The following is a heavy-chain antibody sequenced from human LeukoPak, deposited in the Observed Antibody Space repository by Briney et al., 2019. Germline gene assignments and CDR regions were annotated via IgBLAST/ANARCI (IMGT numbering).Heavy chain of an antibody. V-gene: IGHV3-53*01. J-gene: IGHJ3*01. Sequence: GGSLRLSCAASGFTVNSYYMSWVRQAPGKGLERVSVIYSGGSTIYADSVKGRFTISRDNAKNTLYLQMNSLRAEDAAVYYCARGQYASGAFDFWGQGTMVTVSS. CDR2: IYSGGST. CDR3: ARGQYASGAFDF. CDR1: GFTVNSYY.